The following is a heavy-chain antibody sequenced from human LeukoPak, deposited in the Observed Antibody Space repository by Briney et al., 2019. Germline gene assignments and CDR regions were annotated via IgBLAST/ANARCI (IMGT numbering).Heavy chain of an antibody. V-gene: IGHV3-15*01. CDR3: ATDWIRDLGRFDP. CDR2: IKRKVDGWTT. CDR1: GFTFSNAW. Sequence: GGSLRLSCAASGFTFSNAWMSWVRQAPGKGLEWLGRIKRKVDGWTTDYAAPVKGRFTISRDDSNNTVYLQMNSLMIEDTAVYYCATDWIRDLGRFDPWGQGTLVTVSS. J-gene: IGHJ5*02. D-gene: IGHD3-10*01.